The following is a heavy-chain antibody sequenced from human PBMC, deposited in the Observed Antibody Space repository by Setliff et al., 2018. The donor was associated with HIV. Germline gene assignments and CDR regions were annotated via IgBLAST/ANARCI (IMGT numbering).Heavy chain of an antibody. D-gene: IGHD6-19*01. CDR2: ITTGNGNT. V-gene: IGHV1-3*04. J-gene: IGHJ1*01. CDR3: ARVAVPGLGYFQS. CDR1: GGTFSSYA. Sequence: ASVKVSCKASGGTFSSYAISWVRQAPGQGLEWMGWITTGNGNTKYSQKFQARVTITRDTSAPTAYLDLSGLTSEDTAVYYCARVAVPGLGYFQSWGQGTLVTVS.